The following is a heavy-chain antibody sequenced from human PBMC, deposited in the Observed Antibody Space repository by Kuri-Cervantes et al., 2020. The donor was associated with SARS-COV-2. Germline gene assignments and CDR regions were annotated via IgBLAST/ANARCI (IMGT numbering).Heavy chain of an antibody. CDR2: INHGGST. V-gene: IGHV4-34*01. CDR3: ARVGYCSGGSCYSVDY. Sequence: SQTLSLTCAVYGGSFRGHYWSWIRQPPGKGLEWIGEINHGGSTNYNPSLKSRVTISLDTSKNQFSLNLSSVTAADTAVYFCARVGYCSGGSCYSVDYWGQGTLVTVSS. D-gene: IGHD2-15*01. J-gene: IGHJ4*02. CDR1: GGSFRGHY.